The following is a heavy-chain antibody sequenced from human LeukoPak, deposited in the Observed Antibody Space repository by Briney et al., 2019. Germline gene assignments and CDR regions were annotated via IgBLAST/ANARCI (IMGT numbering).Heavy chain of an antibody. CDR1: GGSFSGYY. CDR3: ARGYYYDSSGYYYWFDP. CDR2: INHSGST. J-gene: IGHJ5*02. D-gene: IGHD3-22*01. Sequence: SETLSLTCAVYGGSFSGYYWSWIRQPPGKGLEWIGEINHSGSTYYNPSLKSRVTISVDTSKNQFSLKLSSVTAADTAVYYCARGYYYDSSGYYYWFDPWGQGTLVTVSS. V-gene: IGHV4-34*01.